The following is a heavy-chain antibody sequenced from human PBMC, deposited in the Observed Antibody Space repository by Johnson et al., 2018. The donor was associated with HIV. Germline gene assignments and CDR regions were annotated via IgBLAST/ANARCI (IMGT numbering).Heavy chain of an antibody. V-gene: IGHV3-15*01. J-gene: IGHJ3*02. CDR1: RFTFSNAW. D-gene: IGHD1-26*01. CDR3: TTRRVVGATPTPDDAFDI. CDR2: IKSKTDGGTT. Sequence: VQLVESGGGLVQSGGSLRLSCAASRFTFSNAWMNWVRQAPGKGLEWVGRIKSKTDGGTTDYAAPVKGRFTISRDDSKNTLYLQMSSLKTEDTAVYYCTTRRVVGATPTPDDAFDIWGQGTMVTVSS.